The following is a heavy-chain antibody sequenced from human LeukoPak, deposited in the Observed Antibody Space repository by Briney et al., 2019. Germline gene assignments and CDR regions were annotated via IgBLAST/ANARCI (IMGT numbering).Heavy chain of an antibody. CDR2: ISGSGGST. Sequence: GGSLRLSCAASGFTFSSYAMSWVRQAPGKGLEWVSAISGSGGSTYYADSVKGRFTISRDNSKNTLYLQMNSLRAEDTAVYYCAGRVYCGGDCYFRRYYFDYWGQGTLVTVSS. CDR1: GFTFSSYA. D-gene: IGHD2-21*02. J-gene: IGHJ4*02. CDR3: AGRVYCGGDCYFRRYYFDY. V-gene: IGHV3-23*01.